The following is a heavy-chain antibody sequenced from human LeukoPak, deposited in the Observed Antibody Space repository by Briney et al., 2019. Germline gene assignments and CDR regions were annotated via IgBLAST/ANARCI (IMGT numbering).Heavy chain of an antibody. CDR2: ISSYNGNT. J-gene: IGHJ6*03. CDR3: ARGTISGADYYYMDV. D-gene: IGHD1-1*01. CDR1: AYSFTSYG. Sequence: GASVKVSCKASAYSFTSYGMSWVRQAPGQGLEWMGWISSYNGNTKYAQKLQGRVTMTTGTSTSTAYMELRSLTSDDTAVYYCARGTISGADYYYMDVWGKGTTVTVSS. V-gene: IGHV1-18*01.